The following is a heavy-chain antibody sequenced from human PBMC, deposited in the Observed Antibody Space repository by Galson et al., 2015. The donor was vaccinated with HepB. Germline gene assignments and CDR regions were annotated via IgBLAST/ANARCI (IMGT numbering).Heavy chain of an antibody. CDR1: GFTFSSYW. Sequence: SLRLSCAASGFTFSSYWISWVRQAPGKGLEWVANIKQDGSEKYYVDSVKGRFTISRDNAKNSLYLQMNSLRAEDTAVYYCARARSVAGMVGYFDYWGQGTLVTVSS. CDR2: IKQDGSEK. CDR3: ARARSVAGMVGYFDY. V-gene: IGHV3-7*03. D-gene: IGHD6-19*01. J-gene: IGHJ4*02.